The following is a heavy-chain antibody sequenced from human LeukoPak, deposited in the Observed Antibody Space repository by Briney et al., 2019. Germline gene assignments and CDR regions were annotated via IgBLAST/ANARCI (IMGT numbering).Heavy chain of an antibody. D-gene: IGHD5-18*01. Sequence: RGESLKISCKGSGYSFTNYWIGWVRQMPGKGLEWMGIIYPGDSETRYSPSFQGQVTISVDKSISTAYLQWSSLKASDTAVYYCATGGIYSSNFDYWGQGTLVTVSS. CDR1: GYSFTNYW. V-gene: IGHV5-51*01. CDR2: IYPGDSET. CDR3: ATGGIYSSNFDY. J-gene: IGHJ4*02.